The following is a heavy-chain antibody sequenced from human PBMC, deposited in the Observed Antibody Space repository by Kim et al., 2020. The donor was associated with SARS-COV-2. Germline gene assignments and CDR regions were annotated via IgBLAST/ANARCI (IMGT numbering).Heavy chain of an antibody. Sequence: NKYYADSVKGRFTISRDNSKNTLYLQMNSLRAEDTAVYYCAREEATSFDYWGQGTLVTVSS. CDR2: NK. V-gene: IGHV3-30*01. J-gene: IGHJ4*02. CDR3: AREEATSFDY.